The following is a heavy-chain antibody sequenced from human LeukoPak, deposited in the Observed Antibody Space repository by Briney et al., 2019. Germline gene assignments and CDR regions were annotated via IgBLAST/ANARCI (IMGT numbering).Heavy chain of an antibody. CDR1: GFTFSSYS. Sequence: GGSLRLSCAASGFTFSSYSMNWVRQAPGKGLECVSSISSSSSYIYYADSVKGRFTISRDNAKNSLYLQMNSLRAEDTAVYYCARAGDIVVVPAAPFDYWGQGTLVTVSS. D-gene: IGHD2-2*01. J-gene: IGHJ4*02. CDR3: ARAGDIVVVPAAPFDY. V-gene: IGHV3-21*01. CDR2: ISSSSSYI.